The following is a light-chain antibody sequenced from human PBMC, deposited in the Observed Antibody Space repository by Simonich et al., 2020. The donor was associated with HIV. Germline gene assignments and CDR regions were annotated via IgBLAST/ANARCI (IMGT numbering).Light chain of an antibody. CDR1: SSDVGGYNY. CDR2: DVS. CDR3: SSYTSSSTWV. Sequence: QSALTQPRSVSGSPGQSVTISCTGTSSDVGGYNYVSWYQQHPGKDPKLMIYDVSSRPSGVSNRFSGSKSGNTASLTISGLQAEDGADYYCSSYTSSSTWVFGGGTKLTVL. J-gene: IGLJ3*02. V-gene: IGLV2-14*01.